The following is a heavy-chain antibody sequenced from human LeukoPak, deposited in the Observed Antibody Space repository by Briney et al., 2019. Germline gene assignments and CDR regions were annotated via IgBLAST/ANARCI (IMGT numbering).Heavy chain of an antibody. Sequence: PGGSLRLSCAASGFTFSSYWMSWVRQAPGKRLEWVANIKQDGSEKYYVDSVKGRFTISRDNAKNSLYLQMNSLRAEDTAMYYCAKVWSSSMDVWGKGTTVTVSS. J-gene: IGHJ6*03. D-gene: IGHD3-10*01. CDR2: IKQDGSEK. V-gene: IGHV3-7*01. CDR3: AKVWSSSMDV. CDR1: GFTFSSYW.